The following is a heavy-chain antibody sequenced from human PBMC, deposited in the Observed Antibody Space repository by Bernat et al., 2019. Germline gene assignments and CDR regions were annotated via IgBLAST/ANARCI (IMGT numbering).Heavy chain of an antibody. J-gene: IGHJ2*01. CDR2: ISYDGSNK. CDR1: GFTFSSYG. CDR3: ATDRQDMKYFDL. Sequence: QVQLVESGGGVVQPGRSLRLSCAASGFTFSSYGMHWVRQAPGKGLEWVAVISYDGSNKYYADSVKGRFTISRDNSKNTLYLQMNSLRAEDTAVYYCATDRQDMKYFDLWGPGTLVTVSS. V-gene: IGHV3-30*03.